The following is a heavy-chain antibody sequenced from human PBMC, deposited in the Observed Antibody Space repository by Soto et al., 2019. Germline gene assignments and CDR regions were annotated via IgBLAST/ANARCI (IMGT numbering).Heavy chain of an antibody. V-gene: IGHV3-11*06. J-gene: IGHJ5*02. CDR3: ARGSDWFDP. CDR1: GFTFSDYY. CDR2: ISSSSSYT. Sequence: SGGSLRLSCAASGFTFSDYYMSWIRQAPGKGLEWVSYISSSSSYTNYADSVKGRFTISRDNAKNSLYLQMNSLRAEDTAVYYCARGSDWFDPWGQGTLVTVSS.